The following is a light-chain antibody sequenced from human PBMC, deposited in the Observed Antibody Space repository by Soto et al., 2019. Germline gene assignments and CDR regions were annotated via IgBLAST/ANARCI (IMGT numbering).Light chain of an antibody. Sequence: QSVLTQPASVSGSPGQSITISCTGTSSDVGCYNLVSWYQQHPGKAPKLMIYEVSKRPSGVSNRFSGSKSGNTASLTISGLQAEDEADYYCCSYAGSSTSVVFGGGTKVTVL. CDR2: EVS. V-gene: IGLV2-23*02. J-gene: IGLJ2*01. CDR3: CSYAGSSTSVV. CDR1: SSDVGCYNL.